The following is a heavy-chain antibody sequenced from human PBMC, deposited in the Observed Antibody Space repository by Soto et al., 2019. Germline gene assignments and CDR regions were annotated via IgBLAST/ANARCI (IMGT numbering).Heavy chain of an antibody. Sequence: QVHLVQSGVEVKTPGASVKVSCQASGYTFFTYDISWVRQAPGQGLEWMGWISTYSGDTKYAQKFQRIVTMTTDTSTSTAYLELRRLSSDDTAVYYCARQHGPTTSVNWFAPWGQGTLVSVSS. D-gene: IGHD5-12*01. J-gene: IGHJ5*02. V-gene: IGHV1-18*01. CDR2: ISTYSGDT. CDR3: ARQHGPTTSVNWFAP. CDR1: GYTFFTYD.